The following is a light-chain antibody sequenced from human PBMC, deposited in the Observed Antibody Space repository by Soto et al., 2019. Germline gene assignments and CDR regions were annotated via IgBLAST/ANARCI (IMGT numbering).Light chain of an antibody. J-gene: IGLJ2*01. CDR3: CSYAGSPPFVI. Sequence: LTQPASVSGSPGRSITIPCTGASSDVGSYNLVSWYQQHPGRAPKLMIYEVSRRPSGISNRFSGSKSGNTASLTISGLQAEDEADYYCCSYAGSPPFVIFGGGTKVTVL. CDR2: EVS. CDR1: SSDVGSYNL. V-gene: IGLV2-23*02.